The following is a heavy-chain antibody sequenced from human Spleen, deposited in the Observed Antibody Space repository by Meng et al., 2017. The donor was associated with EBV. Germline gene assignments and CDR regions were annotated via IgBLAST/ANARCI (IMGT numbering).Heavy chain of an antibody. D-gene: IGHD2-8*02. CDR1: GGPFDGYS. CDR2: INHSGNT. V-gene: IGHV4-34*01. CDR3: ATWWGKSYY. J-gene: IGHJ4*02. Sequence: QVESQQWGAGLLKPSETLSLTCDVYGGPFDGYSWTWIRQPPGKGLEWIGEINHSGNTNYNPSLKSRVTISVDTSKRQFSLKLTSMTAADTAVYYCATWWGKSYYWGQETLVTVSS.